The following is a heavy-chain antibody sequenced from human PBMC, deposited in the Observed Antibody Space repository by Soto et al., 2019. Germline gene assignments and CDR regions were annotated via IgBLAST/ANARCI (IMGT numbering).Heavy chain of an antibody. CDR3: ARVRRNSGYDLGY. CDR2: ISSSSSTI. Sequence: GSLRLSCAASGFTFSSYSMNWVRQAPGKGLEWVSYISSSSSTIYYADSVKGRFTISRDNAKNSLYLQMNSLRAEDTAVYYCARVRRNSGYDLGYWGQGTLVTVSS. D-gene: IGHD5-12*01. V-gene: IGHV3-48*01. CDR1: GFTFSSYS. J-gene: IGHJ4*02.